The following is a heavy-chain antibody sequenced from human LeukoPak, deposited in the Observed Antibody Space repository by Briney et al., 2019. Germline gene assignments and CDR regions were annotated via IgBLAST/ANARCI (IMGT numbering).Heavy chain of an antibody. D-gene: IGHD1-14*01. CDR2: INSDGSST. CDR3: ARVGTGHKTDDY. CDR1: GFTFSSYW. V-gene: IGHV3-74*01. J-gene: IGHJ4*02. Sequence: PGGSLRLSCAASGFTFSSYWMHWVRQAPGKGLVWVSRINSDGSSTSYADSVKGRFTISRDNAKNTLYLQMNSLRAEDTAVYYCARVGTGHKTDDYWGQGTLVTVSS.